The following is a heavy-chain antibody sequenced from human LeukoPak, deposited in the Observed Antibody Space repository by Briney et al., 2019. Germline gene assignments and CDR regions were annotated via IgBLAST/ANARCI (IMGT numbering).Heavy chain of an antibody. J-gene: IGHJ6*02. CDR2: IRSKAYGWTT. CDR3: TSGPIQLCLYYGMDV. V-gene: IGHV3-49*04. D-gene: IGHD5-18*01. Sequence: GGSLRLSCTASGFTFGGHAMSWVRQAPGKGLEWVGFIRSKAYGWTTEYAASVKVRFTISRDDSKSTDYLQMNSLKTEDTAVYYCTSGPIQLCLYYGMDVWGQGTTVTVSS. CDR1: GFTFGGHA.